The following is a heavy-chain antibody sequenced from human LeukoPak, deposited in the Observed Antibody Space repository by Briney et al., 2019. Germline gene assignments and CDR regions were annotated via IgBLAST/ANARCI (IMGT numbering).Heavy chain of an antibody. V-gene: IGHV3-23*01. Sequence: GGYLRLSCAASGFTFSSYAMSWVRQAPGKGLEWVSAISGSGGSTYYADSVKGRFTISRDNSKNTLYLQMNSLRAEDTAVYYCAKDHLIAVAGYFDYWGQGTLVTVSS. D-gene: IGHD6-19*01. CDR1: GFTFSSYA. CDR2: ISGSGGST. CDR3: AKDHLIAVAGYFDY. J-gene: IGHJ4*02.